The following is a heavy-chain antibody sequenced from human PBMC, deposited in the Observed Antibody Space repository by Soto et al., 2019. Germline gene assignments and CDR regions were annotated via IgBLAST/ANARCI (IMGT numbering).Heavy chain of an antibody. D-gene: IGHD2-2*01. CDR3: AKYDCSSTSCYEPFDI. CDR2: ISGSGGST. J-gene: IGHJ3*02. V-gene: IGHV3-23*01. Sequence: GGSLRLSCAASGFTFSSYGRSWVRQATGKGLEWVSAISGSGGSTYYADSVKGRFTISRDNSKNTLYLQMNSLRAEDTAVYYCAKYDCSSTSCYEPFDIWGQGTMVTVSS. CDR1: GFTFSSYG.